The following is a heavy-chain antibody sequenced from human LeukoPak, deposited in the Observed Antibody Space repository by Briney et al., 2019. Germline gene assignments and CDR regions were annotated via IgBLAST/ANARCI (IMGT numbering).Heavy chain of an antibody. Sequence: AGGSLRLSCAASGFTFSSYWMSWVRQAPGKGLEWVANIKQDGSEKYYVDSVKGRFTISRDNAKNSLYLQMNSLRAEDTAVYYCARDSIAARGGKARVPLNDAFDIWGQGTMVTVSS. V-gene: IGHV3-7*01. J-gene: IGHJ3*02. CDR3: ARDSIAARGGKARVPLNDAFDI. D-gene: IGHD6-6*01. CDR1: GFTFSSYW. CDR2: IKQDGSEK.